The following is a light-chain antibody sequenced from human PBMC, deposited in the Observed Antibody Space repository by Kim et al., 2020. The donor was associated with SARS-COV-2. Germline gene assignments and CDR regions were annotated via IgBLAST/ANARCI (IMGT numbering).Light chain of an antibody. V-gene: IGLV3-19*01. CDR2: GKN. Sequence: ALGQTVRITCQGDSLRSYYASWYQQKPGQAPLLVIYGKNNRPSGIPDRFSGSSSGNTASLTITGAQAEDEADYYCNSRDSGVNHVVFGGGTQLTVL. CDR1: SLRSYY. CDR3: NSRDSGVNHVV. J-gene: IGLJ7*01.